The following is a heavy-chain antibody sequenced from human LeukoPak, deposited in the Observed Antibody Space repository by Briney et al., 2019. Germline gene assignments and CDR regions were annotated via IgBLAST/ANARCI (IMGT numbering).Heavy chain of an antibody. D-gene: IGHD2-15*01. Sequence: KPGGSLRLSCAASGFTFSSYTMSWVRQSPGKGLEWVSSITSSSTYKSYAASLRGRFTISRDNAKNSLYLQMNSLRAEDTAVYYCARDRGYCSGGRCYSEGLGHMDVWGKGTTVTVSS. CDR1: GFTFSSYT. CDR3: ARDRGYCSGGRCYSEGLGHMDV. J-gene: IGHJ6*03. V-gene: IGHV3-21*01. CDR2: ITSSSTYK.